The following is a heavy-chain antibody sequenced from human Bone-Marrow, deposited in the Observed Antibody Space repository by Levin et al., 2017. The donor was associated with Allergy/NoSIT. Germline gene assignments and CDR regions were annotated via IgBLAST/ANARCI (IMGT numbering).Heavy chain of an antibody. CDR2: ISGSGGST. CDR3: AKDAPLTYHYGSGSNMNWGEAFDI. V-gene: IGHV3-23*01. D-gene: IGHD3-10*01. J-gene: IGHJ3*02. Sequence: ASVKVSCAASGFTFSIHAMSWVRQAPGKGLEWVSGISGSGGSTYYADSVKGRFTISRDNSKNSLYLQMNSLRAEDTASYYCAKDAPLTYHYGSGSNMNWGEAFDIWGQGTMVTVAS. CDR1: GFTFSIHA.